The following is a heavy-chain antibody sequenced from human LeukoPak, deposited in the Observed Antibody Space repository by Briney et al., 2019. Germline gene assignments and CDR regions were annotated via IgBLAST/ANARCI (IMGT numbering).Heavy chain of an antibody. CDR1: GYSFTTYW. J-gene: IGHJ4*02. CDR3: ARLYYDILTGYLDYFDY. CDR2: TYPGDSDT. Sequence: GESLKISCKGSGYSFTTYWIGWVRQMPGKGLECMGITYPGDSDTRYSPSFQGQVTISADKSISTAYLRWSSLKASDTAMYYCARLYYDILTGYLDYFDYWGQGTLVTVSS. D-gene: IGHD3-9*01. V-gene: IGHV5-51*01.